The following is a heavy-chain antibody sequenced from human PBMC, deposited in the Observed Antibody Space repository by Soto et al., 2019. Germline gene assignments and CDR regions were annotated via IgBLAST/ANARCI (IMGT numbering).Heavy chain of an antibody. V-gene: IGHV1-69*13. CDR3: ARDSSSHVAVRLDY. CDR1: GGTFSSYA. J-gene: IGHJ4*02. D-gene: IGHD6-19*01. Sequence: GASVKVSCKASGGTFSSYAISWVRQAPEQGLEWMGGIIPIFGTANYAQKFQGRVTITADESTSTAYMELSSLRSEDTAVYYCARDSSSHVAVRLDYWGRGSLVTVSS. CDR2: IIPIFGTA.